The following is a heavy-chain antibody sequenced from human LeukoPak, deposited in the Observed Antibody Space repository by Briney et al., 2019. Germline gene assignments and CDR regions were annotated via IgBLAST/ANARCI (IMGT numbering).Heavy chain of an antibody. D-gene: IGHD3-16*01. CDR1: GFTFSDHY. CDR3: VPPVDMAEF. CDR2: IKNKANSYTT. J-gene: IGHJ4*02. Sequence: SGGSLRLSCAASGFTFSDHYMDWARQAPGKGLEWVGRIKNKANSYTTQYAASVKGRFTISRDDSKNSLYLQMNSLKTEDTAVYYCVPPVDMAEFWGQGTLVTVSS. V-gene: IGHV3-72*01.